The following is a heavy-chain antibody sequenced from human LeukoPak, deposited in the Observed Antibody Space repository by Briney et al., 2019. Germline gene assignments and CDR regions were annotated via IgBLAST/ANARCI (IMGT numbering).Heavy chain of an antibody. J-gene: IGHJ6*02. V-gene: IGHV4-4*02. CDR3: ASRTWIQLWLPYYYYGMDV. D-gene: IGHD5-18*01. Sequence: SETLSLTCAVSGGSISSSNWWSWVRPPPGKGLEWIGEIYHSGSTNYNPSLKSRVTISVDKSKNQFSLKLSSVTAADTAVYYCASRTWIQLWLPYYYYGMDVWGQGTTVTVSS. CDR2: IYHSGST. CDR1: GGSISSSNW.